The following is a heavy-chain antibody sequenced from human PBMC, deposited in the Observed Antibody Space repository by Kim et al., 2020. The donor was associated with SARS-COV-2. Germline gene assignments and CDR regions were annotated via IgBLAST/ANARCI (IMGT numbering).Heavy chain of an antibody. J-gene: IGHJ4*02. V-gene: IGHV4-39*01. D-gene: IGHD3-22*01. CDR3: ARLGPSYYDSSGYYYYYFDY. CDR1: GGSISSSSYY. CDR2: IYYSGST. Sequence: SETLSLICTVSGGSISSSSYYWGWIRQPPGKGLEWIGSIYYSGSTYYNPSLKSRVTISVDTSKNQFSLKLSSVTAADTAVYYCARLGPSYYDSSGYYYYYFDYWGQGTLVTVSS.